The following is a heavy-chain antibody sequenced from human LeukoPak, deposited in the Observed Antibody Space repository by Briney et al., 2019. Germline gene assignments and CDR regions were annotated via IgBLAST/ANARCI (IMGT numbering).Heavy chain of an antibody. CDR1: RGTFNSYA. D-gene: IGHD2-2*02. V-gene: IGHV1-69*13. Sequence: GASVKVSCKASRGTFNSYAISWVRQAPGQGLEWMGGIIPILGTANYAQKFQGRVTITADEFTSTAYMELSSLRSEDTAVYYCARDRPGRYCSSTRCYMASPFDPWGQGTLVTVSS. CDR2: IIPILGTA. J-gene: IGHJ5*02. CDR3: ARDRPGRYCSSTRCYMASPFDP.